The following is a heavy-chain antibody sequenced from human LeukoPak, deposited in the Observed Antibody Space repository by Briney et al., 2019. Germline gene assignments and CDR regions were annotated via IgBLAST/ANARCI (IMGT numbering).Heavy chain of an antibody. J-gene: IGHJ1*01. CDR3: AKDDAWGRYKH. CDR1: GFTFSSHG. D-gene: IGHD3-16*01. Sequence: GGSLRLSCGASGFTFSSHGMNWVRQAQGKGLEWVSGISPSGGITYYTDSGKGRLTISRDNSEKTVSREVNSLRSEDTAVYVRAKDDAWGRYKHCSQRTLATVSS. V-gene: IGHV3-23*01. CDR2: ISPSGGIT.